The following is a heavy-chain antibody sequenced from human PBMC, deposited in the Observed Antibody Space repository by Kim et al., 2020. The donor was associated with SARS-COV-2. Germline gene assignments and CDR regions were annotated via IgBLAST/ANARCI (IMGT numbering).Heavy chain of an antibody. V-gene: IGHV4-31*03. CDR1: GGSISSGGYY. D-gene: IGHD2-15*01. Sequence: SETLSLTCTVSGGSISSGGYYWSWIRQHPGKGLEWIGYIYYSGSTYYNPSLKSRVTISVDTSKNQFSLKLSSVTAADTAVYYCATPVVAIPSRNDAFDIWGQGTMVTVSS. J-gene: IGHJ3*02. CDR3: ATPVVAIPSRNDAFDI. CDR2: IYYSGST.